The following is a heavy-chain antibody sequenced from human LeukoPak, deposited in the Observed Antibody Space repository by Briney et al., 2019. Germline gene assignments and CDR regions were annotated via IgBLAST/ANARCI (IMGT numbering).Heavy chain of an antibody. CDR3: ARDTYYYDSSGHSPPDY. Sequence: GASVKVSCKASGYTFTSYGISWVRQAPGQGLEWMGWISAYNGNTNYAQKLQGRVTMTTDTSTSTAYVELRSLRSDDTAVYYCARDTYYYDSSGHSPPDYWGQGTLVTVSS. CDR1: GYTFTSYG. CDR2: ISAYNGNT. J-gene: IGHJ4*02. V-gene: IGHV1-18*01. D-gene: IGHD3-22*01.